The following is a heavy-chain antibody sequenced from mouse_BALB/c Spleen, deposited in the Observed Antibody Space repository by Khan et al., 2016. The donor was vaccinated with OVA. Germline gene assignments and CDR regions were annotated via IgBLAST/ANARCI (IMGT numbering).Heavy chain of an antibody. V-gene: IGHV3-2*02. CDR1: GYSITRDYA. D-gene: IGHD4-1*01. CDR2: ISNSGSA. J-gene: IGHJ4*01. CDR3: ASELGRYYAMDY. Sequence: EVQLQESGPGLVKPSQSLSLTCTVTGYSITRDYAWHWIRPFPGNKLEWMGYISNSGSASYNPSLKSRISITRDTSKNQFFLQLEYVTNEDTATYYCASELGRYYAMDYWGQGTSVTVSS.